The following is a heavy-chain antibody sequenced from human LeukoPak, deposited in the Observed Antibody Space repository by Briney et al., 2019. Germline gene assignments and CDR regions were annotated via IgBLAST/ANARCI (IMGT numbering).Heavy chain of an antibody. CDR3: ARAPVRGAVAGVDY. CDR1: GFTVSSNY. D-gene: IGHD6-19*01. Sequence: GGSLRLSCAASGFTVSSNYMTWVRQAPGKGLVWVSFIYRGGSTYYADSVKGRFTVSRDNSRNTVNLQMNSLRGEDTAVYYCARAPVRGAVAGVDYWGQGTLVTVSS. V-gene: IGHV3-53*05. CDR2: IYRGGST. J-gene: IGHJ4*02.